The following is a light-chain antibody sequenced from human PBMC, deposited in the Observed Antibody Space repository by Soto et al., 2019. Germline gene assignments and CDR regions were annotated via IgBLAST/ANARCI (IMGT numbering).Light chain of an antibody. CDR1: QSISSY. CDR3: QQYYSYPQT. Sequence: DIQMTQSPSSLSASVGDRVTITWRASQSISSYLNWYQQKPGKAPKLLIYAASTLQSGVPSRFSGSGSGTDFTLTISCLQSEDFATYYCQQYYSYPQTFGQGTKVDIK. J-gene: IGKJ1*01. CDR2: AAS. V-gene: IGKV1-39*01.